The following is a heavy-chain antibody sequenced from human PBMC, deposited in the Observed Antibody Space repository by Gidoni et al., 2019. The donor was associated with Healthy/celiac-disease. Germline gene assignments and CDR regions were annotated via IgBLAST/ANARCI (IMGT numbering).Heavy chain of an antibody. CDR1: GFTFSSYS. CDR3: ARDLFPTGPDYYDSSEGY. D-gene: IGHD3-22*01. Sequence: EVQLVESGGGLVKPGGSLRLSCAASGFTFSSYSMNWVRQAPGKGLEWVSSISSSSSYIYYADSVKGRFTISRDNAKNSLYLQMNSLRAEDTAVYYCARDLFPTGPDYYDSSEGYWGQGTLVTVSS. CDR2: ISSSSSYI. V-gene: IGHV3-21*01. J-gene: IGHJ4*02.